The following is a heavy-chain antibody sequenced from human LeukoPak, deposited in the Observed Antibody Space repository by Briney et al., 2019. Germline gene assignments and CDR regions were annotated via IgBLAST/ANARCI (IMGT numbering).Heavy chain of an antibody. Sequence: GGSLRLSCAASGFTFSSYSMNWVRQAPGKGLEWVSSISSSSSYIYYTDSVKGRFTISRDNAKNSLYLQMNSLRAEDTAVYYCAREYCSGGSCRFDYWGQGTLVTVSS. CDR2: ISSSSSYI. J-gene: IGHJ4*02. CDR3: AREYCSGGSCRFDY. V-gene: IGHV3-21*01. D-gene: IGHD2-15*01. CDR1: GFTFSSYS.